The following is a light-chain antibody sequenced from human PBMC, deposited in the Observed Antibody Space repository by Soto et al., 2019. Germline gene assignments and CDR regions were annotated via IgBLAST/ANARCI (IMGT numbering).Light chain of an antibody. V-gene: IGLV2-14*01. Sequence: QSVLTQPASVSGSPGQSITISCTGTSSDVGGYNYVSWYQQHPGKAPKLMIYDVSNRPSGVSNRFSGSKSGNTASLTISGLQAEDEADYCCSSYTSSGTLGVFGTGTKVTVL. CDR2: DVS. CDR1: SSDVGGYNY. CDR3: SSYTSSGTLGV. J-gene: IGLJ1*01.